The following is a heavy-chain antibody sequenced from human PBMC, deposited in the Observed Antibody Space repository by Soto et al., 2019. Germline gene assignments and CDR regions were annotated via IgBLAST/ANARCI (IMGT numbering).Heavy chain of an antibody. D-gene: IGHD2-15*01. CDR1: RGSFSGFY. CDR2: INHSGTT. V-gene: IGHV4-34*01. Sequence: SETLSLTCGVYRGSFSGFYWSWVRQTPGGGLEWIGEINHSGTTNYNPSFQNRVTISVDKSTNNFSLKMTSVTAADAAVYYCARGRGYVYGSNFYGLDVWGQGTTVTVS. J-gene: IGHJ6*02. CDR3: ARGRGYVYGSNFYGLDV.